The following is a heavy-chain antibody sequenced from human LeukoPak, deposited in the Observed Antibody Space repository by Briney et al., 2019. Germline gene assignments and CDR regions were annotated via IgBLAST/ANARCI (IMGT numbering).Heavy chain of an antibody. CDR1: GYSISSGYY. D-gene: IGHD4-23*01. CDR2: IYHSGST. J-gene: IGHJ4*02. CDR3: ARDQDYGGNSGFDY. Sequence: PSETLSLTCTVSGYSISSGYYWGWIRQPPGKGLEWIGSIYHSGSTYYNPSLKSRVTISVDTSKNQFSLKLSSVTAADTAVYYCARDQDYGGNSGFDYWGQGTLVTVSS. V-gene: IGHV4-38-2*02.